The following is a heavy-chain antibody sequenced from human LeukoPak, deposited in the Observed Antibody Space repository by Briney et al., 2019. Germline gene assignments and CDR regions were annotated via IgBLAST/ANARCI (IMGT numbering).Heavy chain of an antibody. CDR2: INHSGST. J-gene: IGHJ4*02. D-gene: IGHD3-10*01. V-gene: IGHV4-34*01. Sequence: SETLSLTCAVYGGSFSGYYWSWIRQPPGKGLEWIGEINHSGSTNYNPSLKSRVTISVDTSKNQFSLKLSSVTAAVTAVYYCARGRQYYGSGSYYKILLSFDYWGQGTLVTVSS. CDR1: GGSFSGYY. CDR3: ARGRQYYGSGSYYKILLSFDY.